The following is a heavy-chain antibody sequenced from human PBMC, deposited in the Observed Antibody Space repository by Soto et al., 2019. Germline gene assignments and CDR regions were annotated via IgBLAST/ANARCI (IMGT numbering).Heavy chain of an antibody. J-gene: IGHJ4*02. Sequence: QGQLVQSGAEVKKPGSSVKGSCKASGGNFSSYAISWVRQAPGKTLEWMGGLNPFVGTANYAQKFQGIVTNTAHKSTSTDYMELSSLRSEDTAVYYCARGAQYHLFPPLGFDYGGQVTLFIVAS. D-gene: IGHD2-2*01. V-gene: IGHV1-69*06. CDR2: LNPFVGTA. CDR3: ARGAQYHLFPPLGFDY. CDR1: GGNFSSYA.